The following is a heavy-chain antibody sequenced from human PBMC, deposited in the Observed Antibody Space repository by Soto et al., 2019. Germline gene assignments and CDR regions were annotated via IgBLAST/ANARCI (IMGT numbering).Heavy chain of an antibody. CDR3: ASSTSFWWFDP. D-gene: IGHD2-2*01. Sequence: NPSETLSLTCAVYGGSFSGYYWSWIRQPPGKGLEWIGEINHSGSTNYNPSLKSRVTISVDTSKNQFSLKLSSVTAADTAVYYCASSTSFWWFDPWGQGTLVTVSS. J-gene: IGHJ5*02. CDR1: GGSFSGYY. V-gene: IGHV4-34*01. CDR2: INHSGST.